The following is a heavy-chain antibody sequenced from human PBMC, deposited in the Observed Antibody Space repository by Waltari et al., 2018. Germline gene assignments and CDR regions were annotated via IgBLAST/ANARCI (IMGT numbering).Heavy chain of an antibody. D-gene: IGHD6-6*01. V-gene: IGHV3-49*04. Sequence: TASGFTFGDYAMSWVRQAPGKGLEWVGFIRSKAYGGTTENAASVKGRFTISRDDSKSIAYVQMNSLKTEDTAVYYCTRDWSSSSFLPTYFDYWGQGTLVTVSS. J-gene: IGHJ4*02. CDR3: TRDWSSSSFLPTYFDY. CDR1: GFTFGDYA. CDR2: IRSKAYGGTT.